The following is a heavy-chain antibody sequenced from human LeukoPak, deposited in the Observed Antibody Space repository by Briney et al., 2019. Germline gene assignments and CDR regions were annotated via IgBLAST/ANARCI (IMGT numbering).Heavy chain of an antibody. Sequence: SKTLSLTCTVSGGSVNSYYWSWIRQPPGKGLEWIGFIYYTGSTNYNPSLKSRVTISVDTSKNQFSLKLTSVTAADTAVYYCARGRWPFDPWGQGTLLTVSS. CDR3: ARGRWPFDP. CDR2: IYYTGST. CDR1: GGSVNSYY. J-gene: IGHJ5*02. D-gene: IGHD4-23*01. V-gene: IGHV4-59*08.